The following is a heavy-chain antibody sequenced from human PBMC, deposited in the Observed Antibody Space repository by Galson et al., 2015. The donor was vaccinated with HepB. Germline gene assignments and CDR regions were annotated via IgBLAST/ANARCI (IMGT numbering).Heavy chain of an antibody. CDR3: ARVGVEIAAAGIYYYMDV. CDR2: IYYSGST. J-gene: IGHJ6*03. V-gene: IGHV4-31*03. CDR1: GGSISSGGYY. D-gene: IGHD6-13*01. Sequence: TLSLTCTVSGGSISSGGYYWSWIRQHPGKGLEWIGYIYYSGSTYYNPSLKSRVTISVDTSKNQFSLKLSSVTAADTAVYYCARVGVEIAAAGIYYYMDVWGKGTAVTVSS.